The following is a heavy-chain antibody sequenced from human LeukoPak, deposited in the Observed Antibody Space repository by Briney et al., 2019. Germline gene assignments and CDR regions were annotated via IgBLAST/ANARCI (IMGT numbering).Heavy chain of an antibody. CDR1: GGSFSGYH. V-gene: IGHV4-34*01. J-gene: IGHJ6*03. CDR2: INPSGST. Sequence: SETLSLTCAVYGGSFSGYHWTWIRRSPGKGLEWIGDINPSGSTYYNPSLKSRLTISVDTSKNQFSLKLRSVTAADTAVYYCARGRHDITMIVVVMTSVSYYLDAWGKGTTVTVS. CDR3: ARGRHDITMIVVVMTSVSYYLDA. D-gene: IGHD3-22*01.